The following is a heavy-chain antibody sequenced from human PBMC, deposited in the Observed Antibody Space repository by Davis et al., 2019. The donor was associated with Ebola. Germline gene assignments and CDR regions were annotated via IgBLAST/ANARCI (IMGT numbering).Heavy chain of an antibody. CDR1: GYTFTGYY. J-gene: IGHJ4*02. V-gene: IGHV1-2*02. D-gene: IGHD1-26*01. CDR2: INPNSGGT. Sequence: ASVKVSCKASGYTFTGYYMHWVRQAPGQGLEWMGWINPNSGGTNYAQKFQGRVTMTRDTSISTAYMELSRLRSDDTAVYYCARVVLGVGATTIDPFDYWGQGTLVTVSS. CDR3: ARVVLGVGATTIDPFDY.